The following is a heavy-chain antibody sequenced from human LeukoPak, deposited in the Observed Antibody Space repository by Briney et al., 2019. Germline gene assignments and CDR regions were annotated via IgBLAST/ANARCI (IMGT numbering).Heavy chain of an antibody. CDR2: IYYSGNT. D-gene: IGHD3-10*01. Sequence: PSETLSLTCTVSGVSISSSNSYWGWIRQPPGKGLEWIGSIYYSGNTYYNASLKSQVSISIDTSKNQFSLKLSSVTAADTAVYYCARGRGFLYYYYYMDVWGKGTTVTVSS. CDR1: GVSISSSNSY. CDR3: ARGRGFLYYYYYMDV. V-gene: IGHV4-39*01. J-gene: IGHJ6*03.